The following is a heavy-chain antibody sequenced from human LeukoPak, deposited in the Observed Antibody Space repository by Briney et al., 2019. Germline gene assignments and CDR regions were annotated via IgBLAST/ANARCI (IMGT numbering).Heavy chain of an antibody. CDR2: ISYDGSKT. CDR3: AKDALWSGSPGGFDP. Sequence: GGSLRLSCAASGFTFTSFGMHWVRQAPGKALECVAVISYDGSKTFYGDSVKGRFTISRDNSKNTLFLQMNSLRVEDTAVYHCAKDALWSGSPGGFDPWGQGTLVTVSS. J-gene: IGHJ5*02. V-gene: IGHV3-30*18. D-gene: IGHD1-26*01. CDR1: GFTFTSFG.